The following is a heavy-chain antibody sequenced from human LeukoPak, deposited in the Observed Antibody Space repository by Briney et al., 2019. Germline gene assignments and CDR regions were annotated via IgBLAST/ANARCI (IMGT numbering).Heavy chain of an antibody. CDR1: GGSISSYY. D-gene: IGHD3-10*01. CDR3: ARAEASGNYFNSHYNYYMDV. J-gene: IGHJ6*03. V-gene: IGHV4-4*07. Sequence: SETLSLTCTVSGGSISSYYWSWIRQPAGKGLEWIGRIYTSGSTNYNPSLKSRVTISEDTSKNQFSLKLSSVTAADTAVYYCARAEASGNYFNSHYNYYMDVWGKGTTVIVSS. CDR2: IYTSGST.